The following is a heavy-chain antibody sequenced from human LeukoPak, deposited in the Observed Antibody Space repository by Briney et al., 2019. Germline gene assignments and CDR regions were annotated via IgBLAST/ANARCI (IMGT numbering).Heavy chain of an antibody. CDR3: APTAEAYTSWWKV. D-gene: IGHD3-16*01. CDR1: GYKFADDY. Sequence: ASVKVSCKASGYKFADDYMHWVRQAPGQGLEFMGWINPDSGFTNYAQKFKGRVTMTRDTSISTAYLEVRSLTSDDAAVYYCAPTAEAYTSWWKVWGQGTLVTVSS. V-gene: IGHV1-2*02. J-gene: IGHJ4*02. CDR2: INPDSGFT.